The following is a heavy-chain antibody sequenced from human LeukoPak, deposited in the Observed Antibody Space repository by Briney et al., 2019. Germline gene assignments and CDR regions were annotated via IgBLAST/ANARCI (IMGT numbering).Heavy chain of an antibody. V-gene: IGHV5-51*01. D-gene: IGHD5/OR15-5a*01. J-gene: IGHJ4*02. CDR2: IYSYDSDT. CDR3: ARRGENFYAFDY. CDR1: GYTFTNYW. Sequence: PGESLKISCKGSGYTFTNYWIAWVRQMPGKGLEWMGIIYSYDSDTRYSPSFQGQVTISADKSISTAYLQWSSLKASDTAMYYCARRGENFYAFDYWGQGTLVTVSS.